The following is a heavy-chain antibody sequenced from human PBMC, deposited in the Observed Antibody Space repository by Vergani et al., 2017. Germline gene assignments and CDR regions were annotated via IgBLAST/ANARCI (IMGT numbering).Heavy chain of an antibody. CDR3: ARDLELRAFDI. J-gene: IGHJ3*02. CDR2: ISSSSSYI. Sequence: EVQLVESGGGLVKPGGSLRLSCAASGFTFSSYSMNWVRQAPGKGLEWVSSISSSSSYIYYADSVKGRFTISRDNAKNSLYLQMNSLRAEGTAVYYCARDLELRAFDIWGQGTMVTVSS. D-gene: IGHD3-10*01. V-gene: IGHV3-21*01. CDR1: GFTFSSYS.